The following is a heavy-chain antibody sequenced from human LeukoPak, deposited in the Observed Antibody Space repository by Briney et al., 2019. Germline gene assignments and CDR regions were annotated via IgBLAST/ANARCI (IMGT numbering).Heavy chain of an antibody. Sequence: GGSLRLSCAASGFTFSSYAMSWVRQAPGKGLEWVSAISGSGGSTYYAASVKGRFSISRDNSKNTVYLQMNSLRAEDTAVYYCARELREHGVFDIWGQGTMVTVSS. CDR2: ISGSGGST. V-gene: IGHV3-23*01. CDR3: ARELREHGVFDI. CDR1: GFTFSSYA. J-gene: IGHJ3*02. D-gene: IGHD1-26*01.